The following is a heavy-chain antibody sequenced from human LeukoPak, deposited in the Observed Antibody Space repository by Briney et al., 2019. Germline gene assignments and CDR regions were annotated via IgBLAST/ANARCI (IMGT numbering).Heavy chain of an antibody. D-gene: IGHD5-18*01. V-gene: IGHV3-33*01. CDR2: IWYDGSNK. J-gene: IGHJ4*02. CDR3: ARGGIQLWRRYYFDY. Sequence: GRSLRLSCAASGFTFSSYGMHWVRQAPGKGLEWVAVIWYDGSNKYYADSVKGRFTISRDNSKNTPYLQMNGLRAEDTAVYYCARGGIQLWRRYYFDYWGQGTLVTVSS. CDR1: GFTFSSYG.